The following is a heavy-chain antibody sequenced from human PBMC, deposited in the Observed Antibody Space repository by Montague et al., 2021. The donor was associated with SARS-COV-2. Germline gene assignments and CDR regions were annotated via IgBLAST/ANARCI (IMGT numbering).Heavy chain of an antibody. CDR1: GGSFNNYY. D-gene: IGHD6-13*01. CDR2: IYPTGSTNXNPSLISGST. V-gene: IGHV4-4*07. J-gene: IGHJ4*02. CDR3: ARESLEAVDY. Sequence: SETLSLTCSVSGGSFNNYYWSWIRQPAGKGLEWIGRIYPTGSTNXNPSLISGSTNYNPSLKGRVSMSLDTSNNQLSLTVTSVTAADTAVYYCARESLEAVDYWGQGTLVTVSS.